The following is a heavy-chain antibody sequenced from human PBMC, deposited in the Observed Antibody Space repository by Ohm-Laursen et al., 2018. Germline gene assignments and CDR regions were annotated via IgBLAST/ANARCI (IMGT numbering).Heavy chain of an antibody. CDR2: VYTSGST. Sequence: PGTLSLTCTVSGHSISSYYWNWIRQPAGKGLEWIGRVYTSGSTNYNPSLKSRVTMSVDTSKNHFSLKLSSVTAADTAVYYCARTPPGTAFDYWGQGTLVTVSS. J-gene: IGHJ4*02. V-gene: IGHV4-4*07. D-gene: IGHD5-18*01. CDR3: ARTPPGTAFDY. CDR1: GHSISSYY.